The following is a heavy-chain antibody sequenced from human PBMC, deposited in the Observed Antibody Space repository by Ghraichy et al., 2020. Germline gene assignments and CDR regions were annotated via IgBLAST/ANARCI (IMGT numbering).Heavy chain of an antibody. J-gene: IGHJ4*03. CDR3: ARFSSQWLPLDY. D-gene: IGHD5-12*01. Sequence: SETLSLTCTVSGGSISSYYWSWIRQPPGKGLELIGYIYYSGSTNYNPSLKSRVTISVDTSKNQFSLKLSSVTAADTAVYYCARFSSQWLPLDYWGQGTTVTVSS. CDR1: GGSISSYY. CDR2: IYYSGST. V-gene: IGHV4-59*01.